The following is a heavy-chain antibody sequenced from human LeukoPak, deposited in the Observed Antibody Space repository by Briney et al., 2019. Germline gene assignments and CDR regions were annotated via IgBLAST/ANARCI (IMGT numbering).Heavy chain of an antibody. CDR2: IYYSGST. CDR1: GGSISSYY. J-gene: IGHJ4*02. CDR3: ARGGSYYNYFDY. Sequence: TSETLSLTCTVSGGSISSYYWSWIRQPPGKGLEWIGYIYYSGSTNYNPSLKSRVTISVDTSKNQFSLKLSSVTAADTAVYYCARGGSYYNYFDYWGQGTLVTVYS. D-gene: IGHD1-26*01. V-gene: IGHV4-59*01.